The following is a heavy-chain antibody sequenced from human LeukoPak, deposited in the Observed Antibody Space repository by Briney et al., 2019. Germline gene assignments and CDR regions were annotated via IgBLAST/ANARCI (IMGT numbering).Heavy chain of an antibody. CDR2: INSGGNT. D-gene: IGHD6-13*01. CDR1: GFTFSSYA. J-gene: IGHJ4*02. CDR3: SKDPPISAAGPRYSDR. V-gene: IGHV3-23*01. Sequence: GGSLRLSCAASGFTFSSYAMSWVRQAPGKGLEWVSTINSGGNTYYADSMKGRFTISRDNSKNTLFLQMNSLRVEDTGVYYCSKDPPISAAGPRYSDRWGQGTLVAVPS.